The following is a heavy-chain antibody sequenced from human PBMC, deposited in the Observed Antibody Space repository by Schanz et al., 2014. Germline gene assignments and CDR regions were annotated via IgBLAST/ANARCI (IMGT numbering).Heavy chain of an antibody. Sequence: EVQLVESGGGLVQPGGSLRLSCVTSGFTFGAYTMNWVRQAPGKGLEWVSYVSSNNIYTKYADSVRGRFTISRDNAKNSLFLQMNSLRADDTAVYYCARDMLRRYGALEIWGRGTMVTVSS. J-gene: IGHJ3*02. CDR2: VSSNNIYT. D-gene: IGHD2-8*01. CDR1: GFTFGAYT. CDR3: ARDMLRRYGALEI. V-gene: IGHV3-21*05.